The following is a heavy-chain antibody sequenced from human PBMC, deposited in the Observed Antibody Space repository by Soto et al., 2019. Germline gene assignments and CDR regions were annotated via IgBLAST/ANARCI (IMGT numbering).Heavy chain of an antibody. Sequence: EVQLVESAGGLVKPGGSLRLSCAASEFTFSNAWMSWVRQAPAKGLEWVGRIKTGTDGGTTDYATPVKGRFTISRDDSKNTLFLQMNSLKTEDTAVYYCTTGTAVAIYNFDYWGQGTLVTVSS. J-gene: IGHJ4*02. CDR3: TTGTAVAIYNFDY. CDR2: IKTGTDGGTT. V-gene: IGHV3-15*01. CDR1: EFTFSNAW. D-gene: IGHD5-18*01.